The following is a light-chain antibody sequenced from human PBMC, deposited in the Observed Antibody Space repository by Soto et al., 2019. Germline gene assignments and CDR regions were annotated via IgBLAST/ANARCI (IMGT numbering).Light chain of an antibody. CDR2: DSS. V-gene: IGKV3-11*01. CDR1: QNVDKF. Sequence: EIELTQSPATLSLSPGETATLSCGASQNVDKFLAWYQQRPGQPPRLLIFDSSNRATGVPVRFSGSGSGTVFTLTIGSLEPEDSAVYYCQQRKNWPPITFGQGTRLEIK. J-gene: IGKJ5*01. CDR3: QQRKNWPPIT.